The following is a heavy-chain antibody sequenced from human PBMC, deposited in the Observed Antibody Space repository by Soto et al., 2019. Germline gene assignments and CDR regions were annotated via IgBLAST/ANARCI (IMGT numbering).Heavy chain of an antibody. D-gene: IGHD2-2*01. Sequence: QVQLVQSGAEVKKPGASVKVSCKASGYTFTSYAMHWVRQAPGQRLEWMGWINAGNGNTKYSQKFQGRVTITRDTSASTAYMELSSLRSEDTAVYYCARDRLQVVPAAMSYWGQGTLVTVSS. V-gene: IGHV1-3*01. CDR1: GYTFTSYA. CDR2: INAGNGNT. CDR3: ARDRLQVVPAAMSY. J-gene: IGHJ4*02.